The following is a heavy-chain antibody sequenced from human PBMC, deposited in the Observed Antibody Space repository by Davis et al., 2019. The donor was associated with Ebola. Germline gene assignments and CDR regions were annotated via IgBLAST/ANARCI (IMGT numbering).Heavy chain of an antibody. CDR3: ARVFWGGTGAFDH. Sequence: LRLSCTVSGGTIGSAGYYRNWIRQHPGKGLEWIGNIYSSASTYYNPSFESRATISTDMSKNQFSLKLTSVTPADTAVYYCARVFWGGTGAFDHWCQGTLVTVSS. V-gene: IGHV4-31*03. D-gene: IGHD3-3*01. CDR1: GGTIGSAGYY. CDR2: IYSSAST. J-gene: IGHJ4*02.